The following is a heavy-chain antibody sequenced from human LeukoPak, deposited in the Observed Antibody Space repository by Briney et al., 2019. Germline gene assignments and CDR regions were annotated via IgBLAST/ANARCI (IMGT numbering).Heavy chain of an antibody. V-gene: IGHV4-34*01. Sequence: SETLSLTCAVYGGSFSGYYWSWIRQPPGKGLEWIGEINHSGSTNYNPSLKGRVTISVDTSKNQFSLKLSSVTAADTAVYYCATEEYYYDSSGYSYWGQGTLVTVSS. J-gene: IGHJ4*02. CDR2: INHSGST. CDR3: ATEEYYYDSSGYSY. CDR1: GGSFSGYY. D-gene: IGHD3-22*01.